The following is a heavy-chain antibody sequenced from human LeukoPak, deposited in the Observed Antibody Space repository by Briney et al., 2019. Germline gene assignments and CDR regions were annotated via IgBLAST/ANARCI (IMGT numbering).Heavy chain of an antibody. D-gene: IGHD3-3*01. CDR1: GFTFSTYS. CDR3: ARGNFGAFDI. J-gene: IGHJ3*02. CDR2: ISSSISTM. V-gene: IGHV3-48*04. Sequence: GGSLRLACAASGFTFSTYSMNWVRQAPGKGLEWVSYISSSISTMYYADSVKGRFTISRDNAKNALYLQMNSLRGEDTAVYYCARGNFGAFDIRGQGTVVTVSS.